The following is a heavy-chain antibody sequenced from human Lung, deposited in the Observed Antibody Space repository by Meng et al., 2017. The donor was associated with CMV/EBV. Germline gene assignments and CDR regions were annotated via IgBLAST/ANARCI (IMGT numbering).Heavy chain of an antibody. Sequence: LRLSCAISGDSVSTNTATWHWIRQSPSVGLEWLGRTYYRSKSYNDYAVSVRGRITINPVTSKNQFSLQLNSVTPDDTALYFCARATSSDWSIYFDSWGQGTLVTVSS. CDR3: ARATSSDWSIYFDS. V-gene: IGHV6-1*01. CDR2: TYYRSKSYN. CDR1: GDSVSTNTAT. D-gene: IGHD6-19*01. J-gene: IGHJ4*02.